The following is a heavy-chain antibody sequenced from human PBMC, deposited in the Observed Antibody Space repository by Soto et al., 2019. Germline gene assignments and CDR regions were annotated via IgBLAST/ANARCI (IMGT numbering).Heavy chain of an antibody. CDR1: GGSISSYY. Sequence: PSETLSLTCTVSGGSISSYYWSWIRQPPGKGLEWIGYIYYSGSTNYNPSLKSRVTISVDTSKNQFSLKLSSVIAADTAVYYCARLVTVTTFSYYYYYMDVWGKGTMVTVSS. CDR2: IYYSGST. CDR3: ARLVTVTTFSYYYYYMDV. J-gene: IGHJ6*03. D-gene: IGHD4-17*01. V-gene: IGHV4-59*08.